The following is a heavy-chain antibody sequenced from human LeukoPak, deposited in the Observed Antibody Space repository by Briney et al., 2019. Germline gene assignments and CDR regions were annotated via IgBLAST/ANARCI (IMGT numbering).Heavy chain of an antibody. D-gene: IGHD1-14*01. CDR3: ATETIGRHYDY. J-gene: IGHJ4*02. V-gene: IGHV3-21*01. Sequence: GGSLRLSCAASGFTFSSCVFNWVRQAPGKGLEWFSSIGPTGTDRYYADSVRGRFTISRDNAKNSMYLQMDSLRDEDTAVYYCATETIGRHYDYWGQGTLLTVSS. CDR1: GFTFSSCV. CDR2: IGPTGTDR.